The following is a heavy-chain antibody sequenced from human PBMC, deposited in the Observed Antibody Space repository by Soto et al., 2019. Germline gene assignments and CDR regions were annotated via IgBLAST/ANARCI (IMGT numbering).Heavy chain of an antibody. Sequence: EVQLVESGGGLVQPGRSLRLSCAASGFTFDDYAMHWVRQAPGKGLEWVSGISWNSGSIGYADSVKGRFTISRDNAKNSLYLQMNSLRAEDTALYYCAKDYCSGGSRYSQFDYWGQGTLVTVSS. D-gene: IGHD2-15*01. J-gene: IGHJ4*02. CDR1: GFTFDDYA. V-gene: IGHV3-9*01. CDR3: AKDYCSGGSRYSQFDY. CDR2: ISWNSGSI.